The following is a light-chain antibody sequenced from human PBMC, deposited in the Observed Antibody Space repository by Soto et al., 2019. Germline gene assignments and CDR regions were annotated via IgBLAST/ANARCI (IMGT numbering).Light chain of an antibody. J-gene: IGKJ5*01. CDR3: QQYFNSPIT. CDR1: QSVLYNSNNKNY. Sequence: DIVMTQSPDSLAVSLGERATINCRSSQSVLYNSNNKNYLAWYQQKPGQPPKLLIYWASSRESGVPDRFSGSGSRTDFTLTISSLQAEDVAVYYCQQYFNSPITFGQGTRLEIK. V-gene: IGKV4-1*01. CDR2: WAS.